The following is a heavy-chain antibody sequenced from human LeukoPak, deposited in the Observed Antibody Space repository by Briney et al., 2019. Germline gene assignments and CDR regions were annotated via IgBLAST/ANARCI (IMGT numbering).Heavy chain of an antibody. CDR3: ARDRPYYYGSGSYYPHNDY. CDR1: GFNFDTYS. J-gene: IGHJ4*02. CDR2: INSRSNTI. D-gene: IGHD3-10*01. V-gene: IGHV3-48*04. Sequence: GGSLRLSCAASGFNFDTYSLNWVRQAPGGGLEWLSYINSRSNTIQYADSVKGRFTISRDNAKNSLYLQMNSLRAEDTAVYYCARDRPYYYGSGSYYPHNDYWGQGTLVTVSS.